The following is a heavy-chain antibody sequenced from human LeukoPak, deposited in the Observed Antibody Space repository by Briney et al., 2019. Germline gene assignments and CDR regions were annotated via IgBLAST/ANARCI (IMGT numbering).Heavy chain of an antibody. CDR1: GFTFRSYA. V-gene: IGHV3-23*01. CDR2: ISGSGGNT. Sequence: GGSLRLSCAASGFTFRSYAMSWVRQAPGKGLEWVSTISGSGGNTYYADSVKGRFTISRDNSKNTVYVQMNSLRAEDTSIYYSAKGYDSSGYYFNSHDYWGQGTPVTVSS. D-gene: IGHD3-22*01. J-gene: IGHJ4*02. CDR3: AKGYDSSGYYFNSHDY.